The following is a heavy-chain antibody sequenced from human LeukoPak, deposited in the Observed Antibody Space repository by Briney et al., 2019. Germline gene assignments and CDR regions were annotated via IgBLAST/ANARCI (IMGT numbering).Heavy chain of an antibody. CDR3: AKDRIIGSGWYYFDY. CDR2: ISGSGGST. J-gene: IGHJ4*02. D-gene: IGHD6-19*01. V-gene: IGHV3-23*01. Sequence: GGSLRLSCAASGFTFSSYAMSWVRQAPGKGLEWVSAISGSGGSTYYADSVKGRFTISRDNSKNTLYLQMNSLRAEDTAVYYCAKDRIIGSGWYYFDYWGQGTLVTVSS. CDR1: GFTFSSYA.